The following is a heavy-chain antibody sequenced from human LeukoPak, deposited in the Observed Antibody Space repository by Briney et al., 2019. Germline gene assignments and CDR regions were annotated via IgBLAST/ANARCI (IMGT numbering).Heavy chain of an antibody. CDR3: ARSLSGSYSGAFDI. Sequence: SVKVSCKASGYTFTSYNMHWVRQAPGQGLEWMGGIIPIFGTANYAQKFQGRVTITADKSTSTAYMELSSLGSEDTAVYYCARSLSGSYSGAFDIWGQGTMVTVSS. D-gene: IGHD1-26*01. J-gene: IGHJ3*02. V-gene: IGHV1-69*06. CDR1: GYTFTSYN. CDR2: IIPIFGTA.